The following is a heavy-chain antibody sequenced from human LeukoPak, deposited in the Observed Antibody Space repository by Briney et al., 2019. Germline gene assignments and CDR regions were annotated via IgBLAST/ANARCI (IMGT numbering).Heavy chain of an antibody. CDR1: GFTFSNYY. Sequence: PGGSLRLSCVVSGFTFSNYYMSWIRQAPGKGLEWVSYISNTGDTIKYADSVQGRFIISRDNAQNSLYLQINSLGVDDTAVYYCARARGLGPGGHFDLWGRGTRATVSS. CDR3: ARARGLGPGGHFDL. D-gene: IGHD3/OR15-3a*01. V-gene: IGHV3-11*04. J-gene: IGHJ2*01. CDR2: ISNTGDTI.